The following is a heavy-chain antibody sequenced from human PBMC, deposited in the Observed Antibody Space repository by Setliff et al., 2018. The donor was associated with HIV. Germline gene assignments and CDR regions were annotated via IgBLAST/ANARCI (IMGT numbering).Heavy chain of an antibody. J-gene: IGHJ6*02. CDR1: GGSFSSFG. V-gene: IGHV1-69*06. Sequence: GASVKVSCKASGGSFSSFGINWVRQAPGQGLEWMGGITPVYGTPKYAQKMQGRITMTWNTSTNTAYMELRSLTSDDTAVYYCARGRYNSRIDVWGQGTTVTVSS. CDR3: ARGRYNSRIDV. D-gene: IGHD5-18*01. CDR2: ITPVYGTP.